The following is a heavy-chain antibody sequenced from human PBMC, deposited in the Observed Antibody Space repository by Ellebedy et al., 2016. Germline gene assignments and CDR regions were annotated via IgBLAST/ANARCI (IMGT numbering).Heavy chain of an antibody. CDR3: AKGLEPWGYAFDI. D-gene: IGHD1-1*01. Sequence: GGSLRLSXAASGFTFSSYAMSWVRQAPGKGLEWVSAISGSGGSTYYADSVKGRFTISRDNSKNTLYLQMNSLRAEDTAVYYCAKGLEPWGYAFDIWGQGTMVTVSS. J-gene: IGHJ3*02. V-gene: IGHV3-23*01. CDR2: ISGSGGST. CDR1: GFTFSSYA.